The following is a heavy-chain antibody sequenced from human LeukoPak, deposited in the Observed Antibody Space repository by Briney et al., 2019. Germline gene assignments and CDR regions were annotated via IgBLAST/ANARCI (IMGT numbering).Heavy chain of an antibody. CDR3: AREAAAGWGPYYFDY. CDR2: IYYSGST. D-gene: IGHD6-25*01. J-gene: IGHJ4*02. V-gene: IGHV4-59*01. CDR1: GGSISSYY. Sequence: SETLSLTCTVSGGSISSYYWSWIRQPPGKGPEWIGYIYYSGSTNYNPSLKSRVTISVDTSKNQFSLKLSSVTAADTAVYYCAREAAAGWGPYYFDYWGQGTLVTVSS.